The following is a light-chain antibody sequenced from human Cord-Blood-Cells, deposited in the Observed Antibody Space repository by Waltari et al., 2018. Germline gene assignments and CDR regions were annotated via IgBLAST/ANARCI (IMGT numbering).Light chain of an antibody. V-gene: IGLV2-8*01. CDR1: STDVGGSNY. CDR2: EVS. CDR3: SSYAGSNNLV. Sequence: QSALTQPPPSSGSPGQSVTLSCPPTSTDVGGSNYASWYQQHPGKAPKLMIYEVSKRPSGVPDRFSGSKSGNTASLTVSGLQAEDEADYYCSSYAGSNNLVFGGGTKLTVL. J-gene: IGLJ2*01.